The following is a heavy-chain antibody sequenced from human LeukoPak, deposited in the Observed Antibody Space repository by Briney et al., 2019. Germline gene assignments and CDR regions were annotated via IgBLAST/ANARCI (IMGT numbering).Heavy chain of an antibody. CDR1: GGTFSSYA. CDR2: IIPIFGTA. D-gene: IGHD3-9*01. J-gene: IGHJ5*02. CDR3: ARDHILTGSYNWFDP. Sequence: GASVKVSCKASGGTFSSYAISWVRQAPGQGLEWMGGIIPIFGTANYAQKFQGRVTITADESTSTAYMELSSLRSEDTAVYYCARDHILTGSYNWFDPWGQGTLVTVSS. V-gene: IGHV1-69*13.